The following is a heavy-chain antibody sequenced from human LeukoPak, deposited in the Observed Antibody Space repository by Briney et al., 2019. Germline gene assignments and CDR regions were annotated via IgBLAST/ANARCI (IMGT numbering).Heavy chain of an antibody. CDR1: GFTFSSYE. Sequence: GGSLRLSCAASGFTFSSYEMNWVRQAPGKGLEWVSYISSSSSAIYYADSVKGRFTISRDNAKNSLYLQMNSLRAEDTAVYYCARDPTYYDIPYMDVWGKGTTVTVSS. CDR3: ARDPTYYDIPYMDV. D-gene: IGHD3-22*01. CDR2: ISSSSSAI. V-gene: IGHV3-48*01. J-gene: IGHJ6*03.